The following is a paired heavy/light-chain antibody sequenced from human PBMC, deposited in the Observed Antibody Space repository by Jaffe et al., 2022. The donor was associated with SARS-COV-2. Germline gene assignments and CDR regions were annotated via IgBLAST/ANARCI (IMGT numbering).Heavy chain of an antibody. CDR1: GFSFSMFG. V-gene: IGHV3-30*03. Sequence: QVHLEESGGGVVQPGRSLRLSCAASGFSFSMFGMRWVRQAPGKGLEWVALMSFDGRNEYYADAVRGRFSISRDNSKNTLFLQMNSLKSEDTAVYFCARAQMGGMDVWGQGTTVTVSS. D-gene: IGHD3-16*01. J-gene: IGHJ6*02. CDR2: MSFDGRNE. CDR3: ARAQMGGMDV.
Light chain of an antibody. Sequence: DIQMTQSPSSLSASIGDRVTITCRASQGVGSWLAWYQQKPGKAPRLLIYAASSLQSGVPSRFSGSGSGTDFTLTITSLEPEDFASYYCQQANSFPLTFGGGTKVEIK. CDR3: QQANSFPLT. V-gene: IGKV1-12*01. J-gene: IGKJ4*01. CDR2: AAS. CDR1: QGVGSW.